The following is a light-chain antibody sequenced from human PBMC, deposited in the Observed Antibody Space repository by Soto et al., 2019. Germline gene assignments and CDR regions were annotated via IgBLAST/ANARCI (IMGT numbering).Light chain of an antibody. CDR1: QSVGTN. CDR2: DVS. Sequence: EIVLTQSPATLSVSPGERATLSCRASQSVGTNLAWYQHRPGQAPRLLMYDVSTRASGVPARFSGSGSGTEFTLTISSLQSADFAVYYCQQGQNWAWTCGQGTKVDIK. V-gene: IGKV3-15*01. J-gene: IGKJ1*01. CDR3: QQGQNWAWT.